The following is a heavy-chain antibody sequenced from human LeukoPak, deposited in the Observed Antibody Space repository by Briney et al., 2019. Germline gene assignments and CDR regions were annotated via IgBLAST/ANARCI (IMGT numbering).Heavy chain of an antibody. V-gene: IGHV3-23*01. D-gene: IGHD3-9*01. Sequence: PGGSLRLSCAASGFTFSSYVMSWVRQAPGKGLEWVSAISASGGSTYYADSVKGRFTISRDNSKNTLYLQMNSLRAEDTAVYYCAKGRNVLRYPYGMDVWGQGTTVTVSS. CDR2: ISASGGST. CDR3: AKGRNVLRYPYGMDV. J-gene: IGHJ6*02. CDR1: GFTFSSYV.